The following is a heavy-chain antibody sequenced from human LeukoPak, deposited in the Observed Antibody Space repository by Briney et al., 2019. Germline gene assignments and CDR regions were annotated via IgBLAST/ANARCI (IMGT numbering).Heavy chain of an antibody. D-gene: IGHD3-3*01. CDR3: ARDRYYDFWSGTPSGDAFDI. V-gene: IGHV3-33*08. Sequence: GGSLRLSCAASGFTVSSNYMSWVRQAPGKGLEWVAVIWYDGSNKYYADSVKGRFTISRDNSKNTLYLQMNSLRAEDTAVYYCARDRYYDFWSGTPSGDAFDIWGQGTMVTVSS. J-gene: IGHJ3*02. CDR1: GFTVSSNY. CDR2: IWYDGSNK.